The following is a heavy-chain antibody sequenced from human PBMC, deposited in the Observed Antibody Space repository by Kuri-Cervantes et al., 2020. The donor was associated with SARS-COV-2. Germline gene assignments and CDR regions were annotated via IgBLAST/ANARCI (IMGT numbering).Heavy chain of an antibody. CDR3: AREGGYSYGGTFDY. V-gene: IGHV3-66*01. CDR1: GFTFSSYE. J-gene: IGHJ4*02. D-gene: IGHD5-18*01. CDR2: IYSGGST. Sequence: GESLKISCAASGFTFSSYEMNWVRQAPGKGLEWVSVIYSGGSTYYADSVKGRFTISRDNAKNSLYLQMNSLRAEDTAVYYCAREGGYSYGGTFDYWGQGTLVTVSS.